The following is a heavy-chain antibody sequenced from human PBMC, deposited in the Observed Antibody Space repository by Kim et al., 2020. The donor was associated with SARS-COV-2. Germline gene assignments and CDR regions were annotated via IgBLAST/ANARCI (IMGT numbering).Heavy chain of an antibody. CDR2: IYYSGST. Sequence: SETLSLTCTVSGGSISSYYWSWIRQPPGKGLEWIGYIYYSGSTNYNPSLKSRVTISVDTSKNQFSLKLSSVTAADTAVYYCARRRQGFDNPLYGSGSYSLWYFDLWGRGTLVTVSS. CDR1: GGSISSYY. J-gene: IGHJ2*01. CDR3: ARRRQGFDNPLYGSGSYSLWYFDL. D-gene: IGHD3-10*01. V-gene: IGHV4-59*08.